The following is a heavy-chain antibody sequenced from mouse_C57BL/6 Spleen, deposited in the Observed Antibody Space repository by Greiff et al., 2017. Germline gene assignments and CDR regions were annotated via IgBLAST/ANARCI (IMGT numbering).Heavy chain of an antibody. Sequence: VQLQQSGAELVRPGTSVKLSCTASGYTFTSYWMHWVKQRPGQGLEWIGVIDPSDSYTNYNQQFKGKATLTVDTSTSTAYMQLSSLTSEDSAVYYCARGDYAWFAYWGQGTLVTVSA. CDR3: ARGDYAWFAY. CDR1: GYTFTSYW. D-gene: IGHD1-1*02. J-gene: IGHJ3*01. V-gene: IGHV1-59*01. CDR2: IDPSDSYT.